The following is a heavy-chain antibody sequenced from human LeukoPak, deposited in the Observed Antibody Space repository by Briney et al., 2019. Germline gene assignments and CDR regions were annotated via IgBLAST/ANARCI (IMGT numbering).Heavy chain of an antibody. Sequence: SETLSLTCTVSGGSISSYYWSWIRQPPGKGLEWIGYIYYSGSTNYNPSLKSRVTISVDTSKNQFSLKLSSVTAADTAVYYCARDSSGYYPHAFDIWGQGTMVTVSS. D-gene: IGHD3-22*01. V-gene: IGHV4-59*12. CDR1: GGSISSYY. CDR3: ARDSSGYYPHAFDI. J-gene: IGHJ3*02. CDR2: IYYSGST.